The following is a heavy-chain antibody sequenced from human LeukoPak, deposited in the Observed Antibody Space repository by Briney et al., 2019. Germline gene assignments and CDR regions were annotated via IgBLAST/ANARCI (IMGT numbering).Heavy chain of an antibody. CDR1: GASISDYY. J-gene: IGHJ4*02. CDR2: IYYSGST. V-gene: IGHV4-59*13. D-gene: IGHD6-13*01. Sequence: SETLSPTCTVSGASISDYYWNWIRQPPGKGLEWIGYIYYSGSTNYNPSLKSRVTISVDTSKNQFSLKLSSVTAADTAVYYCARAKAAAGIDYFDYWGQGTLVTVSS. CDR3: ARAKAAAGIDYFDY.